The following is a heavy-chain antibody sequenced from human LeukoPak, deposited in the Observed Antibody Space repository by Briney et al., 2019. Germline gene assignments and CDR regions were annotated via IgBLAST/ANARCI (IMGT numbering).Heavy chain of an antibody. CDR3: ARGVNWFDP. CDR1: GGSIFTSFY. CDR2: IYYSGNT. Sequence: SETLSLTCTVSGGSIFTSFYWDWIRHPPGKGLEWIGSIYYSGNTYYNPSLRSRVTISVDTSKNQFSLSLNSVSAADTGFYCCARGVNWFDPWGQGTLVTVSS. J-gene: IGHJ5*02. V-gene: IGHV4-39*01.